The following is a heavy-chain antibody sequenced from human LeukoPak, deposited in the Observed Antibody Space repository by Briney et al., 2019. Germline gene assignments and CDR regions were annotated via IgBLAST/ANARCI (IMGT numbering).Heavy chain of an antibody. CDR1: GVTVSTNY. V-gene: IGHV3-53*01. J-gene: IGHJ3*02. D-gene: IGHD1-14*01. Sequence: PGGSLRLTCTASGVTVSTNYMRWVRQAPGKGLEWVAISYSDSNTNYADSVKGRFTISRDSSQNTLSLQMNSLRAEDTVVYYCVRKNRDFNAAFDIWGQGTVVIVSS. CDR2: SYSDSNT. CDR3: VRKNRDFNAAFDI.